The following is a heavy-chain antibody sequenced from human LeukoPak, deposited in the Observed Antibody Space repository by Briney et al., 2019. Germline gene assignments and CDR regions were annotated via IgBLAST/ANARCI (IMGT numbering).Heavy chain of an antibody. J-gene: IGHJ4*02. CDR3: ATAIRFGELGGYYFDY. CDR2: FDPEDGET. D-gene: IGHD3-10*01. Sequence: ASVKVSCKVSGYTLTELSMHWVRQAPGKGLEWMGGFDPEDGETIYAQKFQGRVTMTEDTSTDTAYMELSSLRSEDAAVYYCATAIRFGELGGYYFDYWGQGTLVTVSS. CDR1: GYTLTELS. V-gene: IGHV1-24*01.